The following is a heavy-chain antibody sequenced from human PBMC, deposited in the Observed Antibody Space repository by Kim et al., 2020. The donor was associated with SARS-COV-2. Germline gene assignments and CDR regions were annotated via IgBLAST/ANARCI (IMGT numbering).Heavy chain of an antibody. V-gene: IGHV4-34*01. CDR3: ARGQSPAGTFDY. D-gene: IGHD6-13*01. Sequence: SETLSLTCAVYGGSFSGYYWSWIRQPPGKGLEWIGEINHSGGTNYNPSLKSRVTISVDTSKNQFSLKLSSVTAADTAVYYCARGQSPAGTFDYWGQGTLVTVSS. J-gene: IGHJ4*02. CDR1: GGSFSGYY. CDR2: INHSGGT.